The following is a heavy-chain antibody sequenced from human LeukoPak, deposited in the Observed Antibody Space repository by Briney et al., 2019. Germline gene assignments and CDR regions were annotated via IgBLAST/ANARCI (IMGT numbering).Heavy chain of an antibody. CDR3: ARGAGYSRYFDP. CDR1: GDSIRSYY. D-gene: IGHD6-13*01. V-gene: IGHV4-4*07. CDR2: IYSVGTT. J-gene: IGHJ2*01. Sequence: SETLSLTCSVSGDSIRSYYWSWIRQPAGKGLEWIGRIYSVGTTNYNPSLKSRVTMSIDTSKNQFSLRLSSVTAADTAVYYCARGAGYSRYFDPWGRGTLVTVSS.